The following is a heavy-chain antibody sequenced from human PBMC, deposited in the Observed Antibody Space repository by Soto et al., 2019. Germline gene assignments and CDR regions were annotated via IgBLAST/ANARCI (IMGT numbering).Heavy chain of an antibody. J-gene: IGHJ2*01. CDR1: GGSISRYY. CDR2: IYYSGST. V-gene: IGHV4-59*01. Sequence: SETLCLTCSGSGGSISRYYWSWIRQPPGKGLEWIGYIYYSGSTNYNPSLKSRVTISVDTSKNQFSLKLSSVTAADTAVYYCARASRSTMLVREWGRWSFALWGRGPLVT. CDR3: ARASRSTMLVREWGRWSFAL. D-gene: IGHD3-22*01.